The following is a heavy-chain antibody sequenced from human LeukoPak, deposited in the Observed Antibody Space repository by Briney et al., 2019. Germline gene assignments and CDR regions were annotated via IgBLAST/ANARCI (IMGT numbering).Heavy chain of an antibody. D-gene: IGHD4-23*01. Sequence: ASVKVSCKASGYTFTSYGISWVRQAPGQGLEWMGWISAYNGNTNYAQKLQGRVTLTTDTSTSTAYMELRSLRSDDTAVYYCARLKDYGGNTPIDYWGQGTLVTVSS. CDR1: GYTFTSYG. CDR2: ISAYNGNT. CDR3: ARLKDYGGNTPIDY. J-gene: IGHJ4*02. V-gene: IGHV1-18*01.